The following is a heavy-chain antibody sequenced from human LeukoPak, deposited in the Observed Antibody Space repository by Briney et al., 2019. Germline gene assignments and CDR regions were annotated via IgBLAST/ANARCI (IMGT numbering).Heavy chain of an antibody. V-gene: IGHV4-61*02. CDR2: IYTSGST. J-gene: IGHJ4*02. D-gene: IGHD4-17*01. Sequence: SQTLSLTCIVSGGSISSGSYYWSWIRQPAGKGLEWIGRIYTSGSTIYNPSLKSRVTISVDTSKNQFSLKLSSVTAADTAVHYCARNYGDYGVLDYFDYWGQGTLVTVSS. CDR1: GGSISSGSYY. CDR3: ARNYGDYGVLDYFDY.